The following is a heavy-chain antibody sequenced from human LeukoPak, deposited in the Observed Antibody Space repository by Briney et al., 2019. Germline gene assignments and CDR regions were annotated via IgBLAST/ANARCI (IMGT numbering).Heavy chain of an antibody. D-gene: IGHD6-19*01. V-gene: IGHV4-39*07. CDR3: ARAGSSGWYWADYYYYYYMDV. J-gene: IGHJ6*03. Sequence: SETLSLTCTVSGGSISSSSYYWGWIRQPPGKGLEWIGSIYYSGSTYYNPSLKSRVTISVDTSKNQFSLKLSSVTAADTAVYYCARAGSSGWYWADYYYYYYMDVWGKGTTVTVSS. CDR2: IYYSGST. CDR1: GGSISSSSYY.